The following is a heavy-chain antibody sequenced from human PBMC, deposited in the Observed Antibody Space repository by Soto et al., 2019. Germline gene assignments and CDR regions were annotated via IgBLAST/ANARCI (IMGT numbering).Heavy chain of an antibody. CDR2: IKSKTDGGTT. J-gene: IGHJ3*02. V-gene: IGHV3-15*07. CDR1: GFTFSNAW. CDR3: TTAMTGYYPNAFDI. Sequence: PGGSLRLSCAASGFTFSNAWMNWVRQAPGKGLEWVGRIKSKTDGGTTDYAAPVKGRFTISRDDSKNTLYLQMNSLKTEDTAVYYCTTAMTGYYPNAFDIWGQGTMVTVSS. D-gene: IGHD3-9*01.